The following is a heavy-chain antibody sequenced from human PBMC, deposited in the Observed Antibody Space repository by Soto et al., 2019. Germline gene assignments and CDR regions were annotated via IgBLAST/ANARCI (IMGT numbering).Heavy chain of an antibody. CDR1: GGTFSSYA. V-gene: IGHV1-69*13. CDR3: ARSSSSYYYFDY. J-gene: IGHJ4*02. D-gene: IGHD6-13*01. CDR2: IIPIFGTA. Sequence: SVKVSCKASGGTFSSYAISWVRQAPGQGLEWMGGIIPIFGTANYAQKFQGRVTITADESTSTAYMELSSLRSEDTAVYYCARSSSSYYYFDYWGQGTLVTVSS.